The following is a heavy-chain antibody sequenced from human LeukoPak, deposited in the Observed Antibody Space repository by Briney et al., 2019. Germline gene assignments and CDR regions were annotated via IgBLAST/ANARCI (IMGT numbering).Heavy chain of an antibody. CDR1: GFTFSSYD. Sequence: GGSLRLSCTASGFTFSSYDMHWVRQDKGKGLEWVSAISTAGDPYYLGSVKGRFTISRENAKNSFYLQMDSLRAGDTAVYYCARAANTAAGTPTLAIDYWGQGTLVTVSS. CDR3: ARAANTAAGTPTLAIDY. J-gene: IGHJ4*02. D-gene: IGHD6-13*01. CDR2: ISTAGDP. V-gene: IGHV3-13*05.